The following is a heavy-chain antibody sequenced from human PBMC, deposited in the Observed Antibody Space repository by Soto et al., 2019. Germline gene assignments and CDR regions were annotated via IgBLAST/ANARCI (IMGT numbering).Heavy chain of an antibody. CDR3: ARYFDWLLPAGGFDP. D-gene: IGHD3-9*01. Sequence: QSQTLSLTCTVSGGSISSSSYYWGWIRQPPGKGLEWIGSIYYSGSTYYNPSLKSRVTISVDTSKNQFSLKLSSVTAADTAVYYCARYFDWLLPAGGFDPWGQGTLVTVSS. V-gene: IGHV4-39*07. CDR1: GGSISSSSYY. J-gene: IGHJ5*02. CDR2: IYYSGST.